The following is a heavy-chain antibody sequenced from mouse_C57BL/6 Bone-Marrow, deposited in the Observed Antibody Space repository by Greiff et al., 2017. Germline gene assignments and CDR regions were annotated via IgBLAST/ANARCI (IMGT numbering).Heavy chain of an antibody. CDR2: IDPETGGT. CDR1: GYTFTDYE. Sequence: QVQLQHSGAELVRPGASVTLSCKASGYTFTDYEMHWVKQTPVHGLEWIGAIDPETGGTAYNQKFKGKAILTADKSSSTAYMELRSLTSEDSAVYYCTRYTTVAQFAYWGQGTLVTVSA. J-gene: IGHJ3*01. CDR3: TRYTTVAQFAY. V-gene: IGHV1-15*01. D-gene: IGHD1-1*01.